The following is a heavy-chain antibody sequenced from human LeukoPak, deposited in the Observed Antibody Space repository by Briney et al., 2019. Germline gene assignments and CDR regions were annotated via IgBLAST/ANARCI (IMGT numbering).Heavy chain of an antibody. V-gene: IGHV3-74*01. CDR1: GFMFSSNW. Sequence: PGGSLRLSCAASGFMFSSNWMSWVRQAPGKGLVWVSYINIDERITGYADSVKGRFTISRDNAKNTLYLQMNSLRAEDTAIYYCFREGGDWGQGTLVTVSS. D-gene: IGHD3-10*01. J-gene: IGHJ4*02. CDR3: FREGGD. CDR2: INIDERIT.